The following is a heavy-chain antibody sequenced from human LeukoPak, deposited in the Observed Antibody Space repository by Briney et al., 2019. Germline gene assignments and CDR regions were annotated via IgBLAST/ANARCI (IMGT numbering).Heavy chain of an antibody. CDR1: GGTFSSYG. CDR3: ARTTGTTGYYYYYMDV. V-gene: IGHV1-18*01. CDR2: ISAYNGNT. Sequence: GASVKVSCKASGGTFSSYGISWVRQAPGQGLEWMGLISAYNGNTNYAQKLQGRVTMTTDTSTSTAYMELRSLRSDDTAVYYCARTTGTTGYYYYYMDVWGKGTTVTVSS. J-gene: IGHJ6*03. D-gene: IGHD1-1*01.